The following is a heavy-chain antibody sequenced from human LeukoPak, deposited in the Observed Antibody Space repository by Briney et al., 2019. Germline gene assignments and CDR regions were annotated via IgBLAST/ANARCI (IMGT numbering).Heavy chain of an antibody. CDR1: GFTFSSYG. J-gene: IGHJ4*02. CDR2: IRYDGSNK. V-gene: IGHV3-30*02. Sequence: GGSLRLSCAASGFTFSSYGMHWVRQAPGKGLEWVAFIRYDGSNKYYADSVKGRFTISRDNSKSTLYPQMNSLRAEDTAVYYCAKEGYYYDSSGYYRYFDYWGQGTLVTVSS. D-gene: IGHD3-22*01. CDR3: AKEGYYYDSSGYYRYFDY.